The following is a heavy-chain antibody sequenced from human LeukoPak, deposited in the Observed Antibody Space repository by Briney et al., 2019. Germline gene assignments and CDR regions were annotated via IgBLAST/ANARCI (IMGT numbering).Heavy chain of an antibody. Sequence: GGSLRPSCAASGFTFSSYGMSWVRQAPGKGLEWVSAISGSGGSTYYADSVKGRFTISRDNSKNTLYLQMNSLRAEDTAVYYCAKVRAPRQYYFDYWGQGTLVTVSS. J-gene: IGHJ4*02. D-gene: IGHD1-26*01. CDR3: AKVRAPRQYYFDY. CDR1: GFTFSSYG. V-gene: IGHV3-23*01. CDR2: ISGSGGST.